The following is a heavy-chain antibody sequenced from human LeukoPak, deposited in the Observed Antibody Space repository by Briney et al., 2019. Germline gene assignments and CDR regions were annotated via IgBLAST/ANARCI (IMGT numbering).Heavy chain of an antibody. D-gene: IGHD5-12*01. CDR2: IKQDGSEK. CDR3: ARLVDIVATIRTYAFDI. V-gene: IGHV3-7*01. CDR1: GFTLSSYW. J-gene: IGHJ3*02. Sequence: PGGSLRLSCAASGFTLSSYWMSWVRQAPGKGREWVANIKQDGSEKYYVDSVKGRFTISRDNAKNTLYLQMNSLRAEDTAVYYCARLVDIVATIRTYAFDIWGQGTMVTVSS.